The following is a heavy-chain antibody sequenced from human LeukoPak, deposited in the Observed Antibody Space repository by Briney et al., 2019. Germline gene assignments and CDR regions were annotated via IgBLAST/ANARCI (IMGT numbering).Heavy chain of an antibody. J-gene: IGHJ4*02. CDR2: IYPGDSDT. CDR3: ARTTLSYPYYFDY. V-gene: IGHV5-51*01. CDR1: GYSFTSYW. Sequence: PGESLKISCKGSGYSFTSYWIGWVRQMPGKGLEWMGIIYPGDSDTRYSPSFQGQVTISADKSISTAYLQWSSLKASDIAMYYCARTTLSYPYYFDYWGQGTLVTVSS. D-gene: IGHD1-26*01.